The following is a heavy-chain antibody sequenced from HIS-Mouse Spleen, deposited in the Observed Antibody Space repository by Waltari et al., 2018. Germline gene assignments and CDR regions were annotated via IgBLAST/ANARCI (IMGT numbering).Heavy chain of an antibody. V-gene: IGHV3-23*01. J-gene: IGHJ3*02. CDR2: IRGSGGST. CDR1: GFTFSSYA. D-gene: IGHD6-13*01. Sequence: EVQLLESGGGLVQPGGSLRLSCSASGFTFSSYAMSWVRQAPGKGLDWVSAIRGSGGSTYYADSVKGRFTISRDNSKNTLYLQMNSLRAEDTAVYYCAKDAYSSSWYDAFDIWGQGTMVTVSS. CDR3: AKDAYSSSWYDAFDI.